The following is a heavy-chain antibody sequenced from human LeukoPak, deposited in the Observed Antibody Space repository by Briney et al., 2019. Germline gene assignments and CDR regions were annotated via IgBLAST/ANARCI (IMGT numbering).Heavy chain of an antibody. J-gene: IGHJ4*02. Sequence: PGGSLRLSCAASGFTFSSYGMHWVRQAPGKGLEWVAVIWYDGSNKYYADSVKGRFTISRDNSKNTLYLQMNSLRAEDTAVYYCARASFPYSGSYLIDYWGQGTLVTVSS. D-gene: IGHD1-26*01. V-gene: IGHV3-33*01. CDR2: IWYDGSNK. CDR3: ARASFPYSGSYLIDY. CDR1: GFTFSSYG.